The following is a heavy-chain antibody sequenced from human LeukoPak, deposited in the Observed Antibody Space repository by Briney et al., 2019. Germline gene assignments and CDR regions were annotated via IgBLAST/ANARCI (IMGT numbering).Heavy chain of an antibody. CDR3: VRHRVEYESSGYRPSDY. Sequence: GGSLRLSCAASGFTFSSYAMSWVRQAPGKGLEWVANIKQDRSDKKYVDSLKGRFTISRDNAKNSLWLQMNSLRVEDTAVYYCVRHRVEYESSGYRPSDYWGQGTLVTVSS. D-gene: IGHD3-22*01. J-gene: IGHJ4*02. CDR2: IKQDRSDK. V-gene: IGHV3-7*01. CDR1: GFTFSSYA.